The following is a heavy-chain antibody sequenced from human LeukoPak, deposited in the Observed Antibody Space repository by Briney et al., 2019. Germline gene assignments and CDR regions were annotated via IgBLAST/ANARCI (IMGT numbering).Heavy chain of an antibody. CDR1: GYSISSGYS. CDR3: ARALVATRPRLDY. CDR2: IYHSGST. J-gene: IGHJ4*02. Sequence: SETLSLTCTVSGYSISSGYSWGWIRQPPGKGLEWIGSIYHSGSTYYNPSLKSRVTISVDTSKNQFSLKLSSVTAADTAVYYCARALVATRPRLDYWGQGTLVTVSS. D-gene: IGHD5-12*01. V-gene: IGHV4-38-2*02.